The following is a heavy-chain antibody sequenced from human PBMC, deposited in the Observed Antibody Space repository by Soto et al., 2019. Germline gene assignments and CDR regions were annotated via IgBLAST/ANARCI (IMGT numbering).Heavy chain of an antibody. J-gene: IGHJ5*02. Sequence: QLQLQESGPGLVKPSETLSLTCTVSGGSISGSSYYWGWIRQPPGKGLEWIGTIYYSGSTYYNPSLKGRATISVDTAKIQFSLKLSSVTAADTAVYYCARPLCFYGSGSYPWFDPWGQGTLVTVSS. CDR2: IYYSGST. V-gene: IGHV4-39*01. CDR3: ARPLCFYGSGSYPWFDP. D-gene: IGHD3-10*01. CDR1: GGSISGSSYY.